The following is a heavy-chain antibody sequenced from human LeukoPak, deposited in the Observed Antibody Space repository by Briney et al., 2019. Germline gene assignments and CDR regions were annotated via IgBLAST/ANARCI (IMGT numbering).Heavy chain of an antibody. J-gene: IGHJ4*02. CDR1: GFTFSSYW. D-gene: IGHD5-18*01. V-gene: IGHV3-7*01. CDR3: ARGYSYGSDLDY. Sequence: GGSLRLSCAASGFTFSSYWMSWVRQAPGKGLEWVSKIKQDGSEKYYVDSMKGRFTISRDNAKNSLYLQMNSLRAEDTAVYYCARGYSYGSDLDYWGQGTLVTVSS. CDR2: IKQDGSEK.